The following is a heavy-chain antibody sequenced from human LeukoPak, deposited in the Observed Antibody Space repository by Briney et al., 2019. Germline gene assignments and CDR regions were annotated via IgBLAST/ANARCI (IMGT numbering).Heavy chain of an antibody. Sequence: PSETLSLTCTVSGGSISSYYWSWIRQPAGKGLEWIGRIYTSGSTNYNPSLKSRVTISVDTSKNQFSLKLSSVTAADTAVYYCARARSRRGYYDSSGYYSFRAFDIWGQGTMVTVSS. CDR1: GGSISSYY. D-gene: IGHD3-22*01. CDR2: IYTSGST. V-gene: IGHV4-4*07. CDR3: ARARSRRGYYDSSGYYSFRAFDI. J-gene: IGHJ3*02.